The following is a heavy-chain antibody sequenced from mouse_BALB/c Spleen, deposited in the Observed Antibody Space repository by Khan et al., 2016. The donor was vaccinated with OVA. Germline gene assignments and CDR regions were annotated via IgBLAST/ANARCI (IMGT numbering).Heavy chain of an antibody. CDR1: GYSITSGYG. J-gene: IGHJ2*01. CDR3: ARTARIKY. V-gene: IGHV3-2*02. Sequence: VQLQPSGPGLVKPSQSLSLTCTVTGYSITSGYGWNWIRQFPGNKLEWMGYISYSGSTNYNPSLNSRISITRDTSKNQFFLQLNSVTTEDTATYYCARTARIKYWGQGTTLTVSS. CDR2: ISYSGST. D-gene: IGHD1-2*01.